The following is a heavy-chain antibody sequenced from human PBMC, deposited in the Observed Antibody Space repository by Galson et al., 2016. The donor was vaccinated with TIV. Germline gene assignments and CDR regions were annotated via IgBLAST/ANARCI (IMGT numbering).Heavy chain of an antibody. V-gene: IGHV3-48*03. D-gene: IGHD1-1*01. CDR3: ARERSGNDFQNWFDP. J-gene: IGHJ5*02. CDR2: ISNRGSMK. Sequence: SLRLSCAASGFTFSSYEMNWVRQAPGKGLEWVSYISNRGSMKFYADSVKGRFTISRDNAKSSLYLQVNSLRADDTAVYYCARERSGNDFQNWFDPWGQGTLVTVSS. CDR1: GFTFSSYE.